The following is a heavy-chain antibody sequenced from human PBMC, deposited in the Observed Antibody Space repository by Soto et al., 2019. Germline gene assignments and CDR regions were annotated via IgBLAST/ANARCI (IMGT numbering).Heavy chain of an antibody. J-gene: IGHJ4*02. Sequence: QVQLVESGGGVVQPGRSLRLSCAASGFTFSMYGMHWVRQAPGKGLEWVAVISSDGSSKYYVDSVKGRFTISRDNSRDTLYLQMNSLRGEDTALYYCAKAALSIAAPLEDWGQGTLVTVSS. CDR2: ISSDGSSK. V-gene: IGHV3-30*18. CDR3: AKAALSIAAPLED. CDR1: GFTFSMYG. D-gene: IGHD6-6*01.